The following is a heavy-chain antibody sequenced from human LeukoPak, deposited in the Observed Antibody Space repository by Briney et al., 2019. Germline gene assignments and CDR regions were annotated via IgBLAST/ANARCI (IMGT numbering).Heavy chain of an antibody. Sequence: PGGSLRLSRAASGFTLSSYWMTWVRQAPGKRLEWVANIKQDGSDKHYVDSVKGRFTISRDIAKNSLLLQMDSLRDEDTAVYYCARERVCRSNSCYSTFDAWGQGTLVTVSS. CDR1: GFTLSSYW. CDR3: ARERVCRSNSCYSTFDA. CDR2: IKQDGSDK. D-gene: IGHD2-2*02. J-gene: IGHJ4*02. V-gene: IGHV3-7*04.